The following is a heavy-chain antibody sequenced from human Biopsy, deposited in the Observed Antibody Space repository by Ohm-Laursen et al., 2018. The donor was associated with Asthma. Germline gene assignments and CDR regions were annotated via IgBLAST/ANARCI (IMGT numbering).Heavy chain of an antibody. V-gene: IGHV1-24*01. CDR2: HDHEEGGT. Sequence: ASVKVSCKASGGMFGNHAISWVRQAPGLGLEWMGGHDHEEGGTVNARRFQGRVTMTEDTSTDTAYMELSSLSSDDTAVYYCASDFPKDYVRYNFQFWGQGTLVTVSS. D-gene: IGHD4-17*01. CDR3: ASDFPKDYVRYNFQF. CDR1: GGMFGNHA. J-gene: IGHJ4*02.